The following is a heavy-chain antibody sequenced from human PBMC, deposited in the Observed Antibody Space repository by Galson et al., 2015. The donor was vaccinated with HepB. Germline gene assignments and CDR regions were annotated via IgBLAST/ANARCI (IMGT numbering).Heavy chain of an antibody. CDR1: EFTFSSYA. V-gene: IGHV3-30-3*01. CDR3: ARSYSNYDYYYGMDV. D-gene: IGHD4-11*01. Sequence: SLRLSCAASEFTFSSYAMHWVRQAPGKGLEWVVVISYDGSNKYYADSVKGRFTISRDNSKNTLYLQMNSLRAEDTAVYYCARSYSNYDYYYGMDVWGQGTTVTVSS. CDR2: ISYDGSNK. J-gene: IGHJ6*02.